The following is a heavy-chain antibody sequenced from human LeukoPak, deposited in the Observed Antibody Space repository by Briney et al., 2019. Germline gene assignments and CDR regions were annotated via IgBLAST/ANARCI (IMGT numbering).Heavy chain of an antibody. V-gene: IGHV4-4*02. Sequence: SGTLSLTCVVSGGSSSSTHWWNWVRQPPGKGLEWIGEVFHSGTPHYNPSLKSRVTTSIDKSKNQFFLKLSSVTAADTAVYYCARDQWLLRGGDHDAFDIWGQGTMVTVSS. CDR2: VFHSGTP. CDR1: GGSSSSTHW. CDR3: ARDQWLLRGGDHDAFDI. J-gene: IGHJ3*02. D-gene: IGHD6-19*01.